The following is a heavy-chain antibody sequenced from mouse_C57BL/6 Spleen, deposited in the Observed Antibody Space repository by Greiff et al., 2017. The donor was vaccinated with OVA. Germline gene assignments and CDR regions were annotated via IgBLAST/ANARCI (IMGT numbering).Heavy chain of an antibody. CDR3: AKLTGKGGYFDY. CDR2: ISSGSSTI. Sequence: DVKLVESGGGLVKPGGSLKLSCAASGFTFSDYGMHWVRQAPEKGLEWVAYISSGSSTIYYADTLQGRFTISIDDTKNTLLLQMTSLRAEDTAMYYCAKLTGKGGYFDYWGKGTTLTVSS. J-gene: IGHJ2*01. CDR1: GFTFSDYG. D-gene: IGHD4-1*01. V-gene: IGHV5-17*01.